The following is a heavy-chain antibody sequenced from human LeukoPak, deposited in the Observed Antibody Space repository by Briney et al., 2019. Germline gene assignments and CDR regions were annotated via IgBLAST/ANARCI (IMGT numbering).Heavy chain of an antibody. J-gene: IGHJ3*02. CDR1: GFILSSYG. CDR3: AKDQEGSWTFDI. Sequence: GRSLRLSCAASGFILSSYGMHWVRQAPGKGLEWVAVISYDGSNKYYADSVKGRFTISRDNSKNTLYLQMNSLRAEDTAVYYCAKDQEGSWTFDIWGQGTMVTVSS. V-gene: IGHV3-30*18. D-gene: IGHD1-26*01. CDR2: ISYDGSNK.